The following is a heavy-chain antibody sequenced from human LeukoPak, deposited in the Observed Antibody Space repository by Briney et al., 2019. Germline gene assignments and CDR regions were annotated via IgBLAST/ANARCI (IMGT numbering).Heavy chain of an antibody. D-gene: IGHD3-22*01. Sequence: SETLSLTCTVSGGSISSYYWNWIRQPPGKGLEWIGNIYYSGSTNYNPSLKSRVTISVDTSKNQFSLKLSSVTAADTAVYYCARGADSSGYYSIFYFDYWGQGTLVTVSS. J-gene: IGHJ4*02. CDR2: IYYSGST. V-gene: IGHV4-59*01. CDR1: GGSISSYY. CDR3: ARGADSSGYYSIFYFDY.